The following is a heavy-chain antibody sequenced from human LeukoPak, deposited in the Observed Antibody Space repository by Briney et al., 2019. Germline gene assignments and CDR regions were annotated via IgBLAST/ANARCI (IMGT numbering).Heavy chain of an antibody. D-gene: IGHD5-18*01. Sequence: PSETLSLTCTVSGGSIRTYYWSWIRQPAGKGLEWIGRIYTSGSTNYNPSLKSRVTMSVDTSKNQFSLKLSSVTAADTAVYYCARVNYSYGTLDYWGQGTLVTVSS. CDR2: IYTSGST. CDR3: ARVNYSYGTLDY. V-gene: IGHV4-4*07. J-gene: IGHJ4*02. CDR1: GGSIRTYY.